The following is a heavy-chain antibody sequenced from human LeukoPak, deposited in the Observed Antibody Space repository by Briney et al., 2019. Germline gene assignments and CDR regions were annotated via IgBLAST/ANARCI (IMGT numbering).Heavy chain of an antibody. J-gene: IGHJ4*02. CDR3: AREELDILTGHPDY. D-gene: IGHD3-9*01. Sequence: GGSLRLSCAASGFTFSNYGMHWVRQAPGKGLEWVALIWYDGSNKYYADSVKGRFTISRDNSKNTLYLQMNSLRAEDTAVYYCAREELDILTGHPDYWGQGTLVTVSS. V-gene: IGHV3-33*01. CDR2: IWYDGSNK. CDR1: GFTFSNYG.